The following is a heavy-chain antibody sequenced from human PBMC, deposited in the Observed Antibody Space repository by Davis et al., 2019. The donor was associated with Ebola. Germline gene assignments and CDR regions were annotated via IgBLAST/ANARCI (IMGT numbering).Heavy chain of an antibody. CDR3: TTPGGQDSGYDVFDI. CDR2: INPNDGRT. V-gene: IGHV1-46*03. J-gene: IGHJ3*02. D-gene: IGHD5-12*01. CDR1: GYTFTNYY. Sequence: ASVKVSCKASGYTFTNYYMHWVRQAPGQGLEWMGMINPNDGRTIYAQKFQGRVTVTSDTSTTTVYMDLRSLRSEDTALYYCTTPGGQDSGYDVFDIWGQGTMVTVSS.